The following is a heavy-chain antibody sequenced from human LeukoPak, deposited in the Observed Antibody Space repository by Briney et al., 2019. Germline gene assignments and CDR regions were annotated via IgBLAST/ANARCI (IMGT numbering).Heavy chain of an antibody. J-gene: IGHJ6*02. D-gene: IGHD4-17*01. CDR3: ARVVAEAVTTDAYYYYGMDV. CDR2: ISAYNGNT. V-gene: IGHV1-18*01. CDR1: GGTFSSYA. Sequence: VASVTVSCKASGGTFSSYAISWVRQAPGQGLEWMGWISAYNGNTNYAQKLQGRVTMTTDTSTSTAYMELRSLRSDDTAVYYCARVVAEAVTTDAYYYYGMDVWGQGTTVTVSS.